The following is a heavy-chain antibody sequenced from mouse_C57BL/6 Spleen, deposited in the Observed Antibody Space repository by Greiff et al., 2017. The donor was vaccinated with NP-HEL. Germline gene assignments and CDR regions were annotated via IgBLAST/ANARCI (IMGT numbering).Heavy chain of an antibody. CDR2: IRNKANGYTT. CDR1: GFTFTDYY. V-gene: IGHV7-3*01. J-gene: IGHJ2*01. CDR3: ARYYYCSSAYYYDY. D-gene: IGHD1-1*01. Sequence: EVQGVESGGGLVQPGGSLSLSCAASGFTFTDYYMSWVRQPPGKALEWLGFIRNKANGYTTEYSASVKGRFTISRDNSQSILDLQMNALRAEDSATYYGARYYYCSSAYYYDYWGQGTTLTVSS.